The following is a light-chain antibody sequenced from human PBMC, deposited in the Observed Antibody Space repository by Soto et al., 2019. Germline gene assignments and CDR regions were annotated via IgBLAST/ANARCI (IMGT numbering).Light chain of an antibody. CDR2: DAS. Sequence: IQVTQAPSSLSASIVETRPPSCRASQGIATGLAWYQQKPGAPPKLLIYDASTLERGIPSRFSGRGSGTHFILTINNLQPEDFATYYCQQFNSLFGQGTRLEIK. CDR1: QGIATG. J-gene: IGKJ5*01. CDR3: QQFNSL. V-gene: IGKV1-13*02.